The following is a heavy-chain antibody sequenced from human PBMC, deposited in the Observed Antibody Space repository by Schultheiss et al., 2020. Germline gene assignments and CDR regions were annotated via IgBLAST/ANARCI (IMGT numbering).Heavy chain of an antibody. CDR3: ARRYCSGGSCYSFDY. D-gene: IGHD2-15*01. J-gene: IGHJ4*02. CDR2: ISSSSSTI. Sequence: GESLKISCAASGFTFSSYSMNWVRQAPGKGLEWVSYISSSSSTIYYADSVKGRFTISRDNAKNSLYLQMNSLRDEDTAVYYCARRYCSGGSCYSFDYWGQGTLVTVS. CDR1: GFTFSSYS. V-gene: IGHV3-48*02.